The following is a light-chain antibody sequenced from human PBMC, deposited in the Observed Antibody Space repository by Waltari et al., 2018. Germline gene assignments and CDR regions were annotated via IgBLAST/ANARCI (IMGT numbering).Light chain of an antibody. CDR1: QRVSSY. Sequence: DIVLTQSPASLSLSPGERATLSCRASQRVSSYLAWYHHKPGQAPRLLIYDASNRATGIPARFSGSGSGTDFTLTISSLEPEDFAVYYCQQRRDWPITFGQGTRLEIK. J-gene: IGKJ5*01. CDR3: QQRRDWPIT. V-gene: IGKV3-11*01. CDR2: DAS.